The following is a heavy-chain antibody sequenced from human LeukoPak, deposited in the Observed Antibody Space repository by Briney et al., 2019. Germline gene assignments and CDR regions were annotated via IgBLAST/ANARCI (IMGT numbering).Heavy chain of an antibody. Sequence: GGSLRLSCVASGFSFSDYTMNWFRQVPGEGLEWLSSIESASNYIYYADSVKGRFTISRDNAKNSLFLQMDSLTAEDTAVYYCARDQRCGGDCYVFDYWGQGTLVTVSS. CDR2: IESASNYI. J-gene: IGHJ4*02. CDR3: ARDQRCGGDCYVFDY. CDR1: GFSFSDYT. D-gene: IGHD2-21*02. V-gene: IGHV3-21*04.